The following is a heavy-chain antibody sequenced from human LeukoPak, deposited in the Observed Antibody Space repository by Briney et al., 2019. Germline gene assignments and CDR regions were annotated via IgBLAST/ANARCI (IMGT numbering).Heavy chain of an antibody. CDR1: GGSISSSSYY. D-gene: IGHD5-24*01. V-gene: IGHV4-39*01. Sequence: SETLFLTCTVSGGSISSSSYYWGWIRQPPGKGLEWIGSIYYSGSTYYNPSLKSRVTISVDTSKNQFSLKLSSVTAADTAVYYCARRVEMATSYQLIDYWGQGTLVTVSS. CDR3: ARRVEMATSYQLIDY. J-gene: IGHJ4*02. CDR2: IYYSGST.